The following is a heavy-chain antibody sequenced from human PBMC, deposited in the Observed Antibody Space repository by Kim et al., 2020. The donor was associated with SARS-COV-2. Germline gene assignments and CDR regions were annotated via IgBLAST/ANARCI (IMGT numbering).Heavy chain of an antibody. D-gene: IGHD3-22*01. CDR3: ARDRDYYDSSGYNYYYYYGMDV. CDR2: ISSSSSYI. Sequence: GGSLRLSCAASGFTFSSYSMNWVRQAPGKGLEWVSSISSSSSYIYYADSVKGRFTISRDNAKNSLYLQMNSLRAEDTAVYYCARDRDYYDSSGYNYYYYYGMDVWGQGTTVTVSS. CDR1: GFTFSSYS. J-gene: IGHJ6*02. V-gene: IGHV3-21*01.